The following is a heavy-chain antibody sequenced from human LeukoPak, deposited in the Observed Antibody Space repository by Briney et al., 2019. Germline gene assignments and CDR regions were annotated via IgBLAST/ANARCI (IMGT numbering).Heavy chain of an antibody. CDR2: IYYSGST. J-gene: IGHJ3*02. Sequence: SETLSLTCTVSGGSISSYYWSWIRQPPGKGLEWIGYIYYSGSTNYNPSLKSRVTISVDTSKNQFSLKLSSVTTADTAVYYCARHRDDLWSGYYDAFDIWGQGTMVTVSS. CDR1: GGSISSYY. CDR3: ARHRDDLWSGYYDAFDI. D-gene: IGHD3-3*01. V-gene: IGHV4-59*08.